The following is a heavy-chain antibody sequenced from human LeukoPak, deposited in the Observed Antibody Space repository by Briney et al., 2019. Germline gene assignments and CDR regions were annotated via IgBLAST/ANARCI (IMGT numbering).Heavy chain of an antibody. J-gene: IGHJ4*02. CDR1: EFSVGSNY. Sequence: GGSLRLSCAASEFSVGSNYMTWVRQAPGKGLVWVSRINSDGSSTSYADFVKGRFTISRDNAKNTLYLQMNSLRAEDTAVYYCARGRGYSYGWIGEKLLDYWGQGTLVTVSS. V-gene: IGHV3-74*01. CDR2: INSDGSST. D-gene: IGHD5-18*01. CDR3: ARGRGYSYGWIGEKLLDY.